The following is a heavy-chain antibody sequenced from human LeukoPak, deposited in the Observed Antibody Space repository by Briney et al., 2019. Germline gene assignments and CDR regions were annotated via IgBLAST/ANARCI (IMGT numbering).Heavy chain of an antibody. CDR1: GFTFSSYA. Sequence: GRSLRLSCAASGFTFSSYAMHWVRQAPGKGLEWVAVISYDGSNKYYADSVKGRFTISRDNSKNTLYLQMNSLRAEDTAVYYCARPVWFGELFYYGMDVWGKGTTVTVSS. D-gene: IGHD3-10*01. CDR2: ISYDGSNK. CDR3: ARPVWFGELFYYGMDV. J-gene: IGHJ6*04. V-gene: IGHV3-30*04.